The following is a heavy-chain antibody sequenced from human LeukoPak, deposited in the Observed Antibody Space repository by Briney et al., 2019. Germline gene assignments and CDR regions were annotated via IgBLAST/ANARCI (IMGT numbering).Heavy chain of an antibody. CDR1: GFTFSSFG. Sequence: GGSLRLSCAASGFTFSSFGMSWVRQAPGKGLEWVSAISSTGGTAYYADSVKGRFTISRDNSKNTLYLQMNSLRAEDTAVYYCAKDQVGYGDYVISFGYWGQGTLVTVSS. D-gene: IGHD4-17*01. CDR3: AKDQVGYGDYVISFGY. J-gene: IGHJ4*02. CDR2: ISSTGGTA. V-gene: IGHV3-23*01.